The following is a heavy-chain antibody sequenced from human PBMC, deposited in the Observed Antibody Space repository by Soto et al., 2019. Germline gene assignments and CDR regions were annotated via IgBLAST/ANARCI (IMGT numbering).Heavy chain of an antibody. V-gene: IGHV3-23*01. D-gene: IGHD2-2*01. CDR2: ITGSGGGT. CDR1: GFTFSNYA. CDR3: AQRPLTSACFDY. J-gene: IGHJ4*02. Sequence: EVQLLESGGGLVQPGGSLRLSCAASGFTFSNYAMTWVRQAPGKGLEWVSVITGSGGGTYIEDSVKGRCSISRDHSKNTLYLHMNSLRADDTAVYYCAQRPLTSACFDYWGQGTLVTVSS.